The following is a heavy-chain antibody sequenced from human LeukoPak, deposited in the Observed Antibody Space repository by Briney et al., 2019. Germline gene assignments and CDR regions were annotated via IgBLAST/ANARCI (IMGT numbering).Heavy chain of an antibody. CDR3: AREVVRRNSGYEAKLGYYYYYMDV. Sequence: KASETLSLTCTVSGGSISSYYWSWIRQPPGKGLEWIGYIHYSGSTNNNPSLKSRVTISVDTSKNQFSLKLSSVTAADTAVYYCAREVVRRNSGYEAKLGYYYYYMDVWGKGTTVTISS. J-gene: IGHJ6*03. CDR2: IHYSGST. V-gene: IGHV4-59*12. D-gene: IGHD5-12*01. CDR1: GGSISSYY.